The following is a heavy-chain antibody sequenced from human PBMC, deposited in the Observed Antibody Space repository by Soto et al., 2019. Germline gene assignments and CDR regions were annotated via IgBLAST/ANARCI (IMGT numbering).Heavy chain of an antibody. J-gene: IGHJ4*02. CDR1: NGSISSRSSY. CDR3: GGQDYGAKGYNFEN. V-gene: IGHV4-39*01. D-gene: IGHD4-17*01. CDR2: IYYIGNT. Sequence: QLQLQESGSGLVKPSETLSLTCIVSNGSISSRSSYWGWIRQTPGKGLEWIGSIYYIGNTYYNPYLKSRVTISIDTSKTQFSLKMNAVNAADTAVYFCGGQDYGAKGYNFENWGQGALVTVSS.